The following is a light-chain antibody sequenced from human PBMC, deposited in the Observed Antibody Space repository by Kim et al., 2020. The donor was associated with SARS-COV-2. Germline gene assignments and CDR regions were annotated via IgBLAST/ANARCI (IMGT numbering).Light chain of an antibody. CDR3: LQHNTYPWT. CDR1: RAISNY. CDR2: GAS. Sequence: AFVGERVTTTWRARRAISNYLAWFQQKPGKVPKRLICGASSLHTGVPSRFSGSGSGTEFTLTISSLQPEDFATYYCLQHNTYPWTFGQGTKVDIK. V-gene: IGKV1-17*03. J-gene: IGKJ1*01.